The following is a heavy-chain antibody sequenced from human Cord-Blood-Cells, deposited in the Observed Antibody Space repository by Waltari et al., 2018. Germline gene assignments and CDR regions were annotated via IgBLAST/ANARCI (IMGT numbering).Heavy chain of an antibody. D-gene: IGHD1-7*01. CDR1: GGSISSHY. V-gene: IGHV4-59*11. CDR3: ARGARNWNYPNWFDP. Sequence: QVQLQESGPGLVKPSETLSLTCTVSGGSISSHYWSWIRQPPGKGLEWIGYIYYSGSTNYNPSRKGRVTISVDTSKNQFSLKLSSVTAADTAVYYCARGARNWNYPNWFDPWGQGTLVTVSS. CDR2: IYYSGST. J-gene: IGHJ5*02.